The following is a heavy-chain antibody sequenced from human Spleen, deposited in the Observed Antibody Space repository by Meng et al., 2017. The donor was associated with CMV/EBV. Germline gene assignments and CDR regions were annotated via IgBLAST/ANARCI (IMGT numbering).Heavy chain of an antibody. V-gene: IGHV5-51*01. J-gene: IGHJ4*02. CDR3: GSSIAVPATWFDY. CDR2: IYPPDSDT. Sequence: ESLKISCQGSGYSFTSYWIGWVRQMPGKGLEWMGIIYPPDSDTRYSPSFQGLVTISVDKSINTAYLQWSSLKASDTAVYYCGSSIAVPATWFDYWGQGTLVTVSS. CDR1: GYSFTSYW. D-gene: IGHD6-19*01.